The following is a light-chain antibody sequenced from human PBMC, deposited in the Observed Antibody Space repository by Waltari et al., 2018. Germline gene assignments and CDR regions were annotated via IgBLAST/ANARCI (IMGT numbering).Light chain of an antibody. V-gene: IGKV3-20*01. CDR2: ATS. Sequence: EIVSTQSPGTMSLSPGERATLSCRARPSVTNNYLVWYQQKRGQPPRLLIYATSDRATGVPDRFSGSGSGTEFTLTISSLEPEDSAVYYGQQYALSPRTFGQGTKVELK. CDR1: PSVTNNY. CDR3: QQYALSPRT. J-gene: IGKJ1*01.